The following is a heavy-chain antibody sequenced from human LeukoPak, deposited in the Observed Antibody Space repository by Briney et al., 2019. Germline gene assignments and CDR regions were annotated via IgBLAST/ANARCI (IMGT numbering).Heavy chain of an antibody. CDR1: GFTVSSNY. D-gene: IGHD2-2*01. V-gene: IGHV3-66*01. CDR2: IYSGGST. CDR3: ARDIHCSSTSCSQQSWFDP. Sequence: GGSLRLSCAASGFTVSSNYMSWVRQAPGKGLEWVSVIYSGGSTYYADSVKGRFTISRDNSKNTLYLQMNSLRAEDTAVYYCARDIHCSSTSCSQQSWFDPWGQGTLVTVSS. J-gene: IGHJ5*02.